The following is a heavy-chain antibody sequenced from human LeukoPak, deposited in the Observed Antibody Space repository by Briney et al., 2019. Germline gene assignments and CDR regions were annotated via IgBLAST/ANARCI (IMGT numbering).Heavy chain of an antibody. V-gene: IGHV3-30*18. D-gene: IGHD5-12*01. Sequence: GGSLRLSCAASGFTFSSFGMHWVRQAPGKGLEWVAVISYDGSNKYYADSVEGRFTISRENPKNTLYLQMNSLRAEDTALYYCAKDSVTTIPDYWGQGTLVTVSS. CDR3: AKDSVTTIPDY. J-gene: IGHJ4*02. CDR2: ISYDGSNK. CDR1: GFTFSSFG.